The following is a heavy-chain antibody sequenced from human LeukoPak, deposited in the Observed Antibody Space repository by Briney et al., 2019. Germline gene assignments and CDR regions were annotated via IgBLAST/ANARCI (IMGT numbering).Heavy chain of an antibody. CDR1: LYTFTGYY. CDR2: IYPNMGGT. J-gene: IGHJ6*03. Sequence: SVKVSCMHSLYTFTGYYLQWVRQALGQGREGVGWIYPNMGGTNNVQTLQGRDSMTRDTSISTAYKELSRLRSDDTDVYYCARVPLAPSYYMDVWGKGTTVTVSS. CDR3: ARVPLAPSYYMDV. V-gene: IGHV1-2*02.